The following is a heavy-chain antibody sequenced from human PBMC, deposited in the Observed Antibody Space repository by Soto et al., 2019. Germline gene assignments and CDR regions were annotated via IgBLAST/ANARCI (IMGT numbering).Heavy chain of an antibody. J-gene: IGHJ6*02. V-gene: IGHV3-21*01. CDR3: ARGHHYRGYSGYVSSYGMDV. CDR1: GFTFSSYN. Sequence: ETLSLSCAASGFTFSSYNMNWVRQAPGKGLEWVSSISSSSRYIYYADSVKGRFTISRDNAKNSLYLQMNSLRAEDTAVYYCARGHHYRGYSGYVSSYGMDVWGQGTTVTVSS. CDR2: ISSSSRYI. D-gene: IGHD5-12*01.